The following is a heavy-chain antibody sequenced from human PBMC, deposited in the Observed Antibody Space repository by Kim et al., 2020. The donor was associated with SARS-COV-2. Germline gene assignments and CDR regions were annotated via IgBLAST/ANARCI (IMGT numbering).Heavy chain of an antibody. J-gene: IGHJ4*02. Sequence: ASVKVSCKASGYTFTSYYMHWVRQAPGQGLEWMGIINPSGGSTSYAQKFQGRVTMTRDTSTSTVYMELSSLRSEDTAVYYCARGSPVYYDILTGYYRDYWRQGTRVTVS. CDR2: INPSGGST. CDR3: ARGSPVYYDILTGYYRDY. CDR1: GYTFTSYY. V-gene: IGHV1-46*01. D-gene: IGHD3-9*01.